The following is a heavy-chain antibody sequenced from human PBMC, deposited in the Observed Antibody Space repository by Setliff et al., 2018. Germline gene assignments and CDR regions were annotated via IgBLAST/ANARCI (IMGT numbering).Heavy chain of an antibody. CDR1: GGSISSNY. Sequence: SETLSLTCTVSGGSISSNYWNWIRQAPGKGLEWIGEINHRGTTSYTPSLKGRVTISVDTSKNLFSLKLSSVTAADTAVYFCARGPRFDYESPTYRRRFDPWGQGTAVTVSS. V-gene: IGHV4-34*01. CDR3: ARGPRFDYESPTYRRRFDP. CDR2: INHRGTT. D-gene: IGHD3-22*01. J-gene: IGHJ5*02.